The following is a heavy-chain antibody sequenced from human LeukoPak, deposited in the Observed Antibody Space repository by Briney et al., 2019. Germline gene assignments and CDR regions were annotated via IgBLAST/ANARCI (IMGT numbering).Heavy chain of an antibody. D-gene: IGHD3-3*01. CDR1: GYTFTGYY. Sequence: ASVKISCKASGYTFTGYYMHWVRQAPGQGLEWMGWINPNSGGTNYAQKLQGRVTMTRDTSISTAYMELSRLRSDDTAVYYCARDVDFWSGYYLDYWGQGTLVTVSS. V-gene: IGHV1-2*02. CDR3: ARDVDFWSGYYLDY. J-gene: IGHJ4*02. CDR2: INPNSGGT.